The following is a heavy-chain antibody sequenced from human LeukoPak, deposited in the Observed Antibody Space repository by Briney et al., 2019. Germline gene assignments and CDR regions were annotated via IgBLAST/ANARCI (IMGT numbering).Heavy chain of an antibody. J-gene: IGHJ6*03. CDR1: GYTFTGYY. CDR2: INPNSGGT. CDR3: ASDWGQLQNAYYYYYMDV. Sequence: VASVKVSCKASGYTFTGYYMHWVRQAPGQGLEWMGWINPNSGGTNYAQKFQGRVTMTRDTSISTAYMELSRLRSDDTAVYYCASDWGQLQNAYYYYYMDVWGKGTTVTVSS. D-gene: IGHD2-2*01. V-gene: IGHV1-2*02.